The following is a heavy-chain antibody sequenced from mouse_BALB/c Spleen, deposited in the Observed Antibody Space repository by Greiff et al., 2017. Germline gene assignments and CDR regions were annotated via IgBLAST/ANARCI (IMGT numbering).Heavy chain of an antibody. Sequence: EVKLQQSGAELVKPGASVKLSCTASGFNIKDTYMHWVKQRPEQGLEWIGRIDPANGNTKYDPKFQGKATITADTSSNTAYLQLSSLTSEDTAVYYCARDYGNGYFDVWGAGTTVTVSS. CDR3: ARDYGNGYFDV. D-gene: IGHD2-1*01. J-gene: IGHJ1*01. CDR2: IDPANGNT. CDR1: GFNIKDTY. V-gene: IGHV14-3*02.